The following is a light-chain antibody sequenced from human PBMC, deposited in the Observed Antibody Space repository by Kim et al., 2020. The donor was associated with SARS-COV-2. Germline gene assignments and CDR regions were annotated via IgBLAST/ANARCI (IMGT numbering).Light chain of an antibody. CDR2: DVD. Sequence: GKSIPISCTGTRSDIAAYNFVSWYQQHPGEAPKVIIYDVDNRPSGVSSRFSGSKSGTTASLTISEVQAEDEADYYCSSFRSGNTLLFGGGTQLTVL. J-gene: IGLJ3*02. V-gene: IGLV2-14*04. CDR3: SSFRSGNTLL. CDR1: RSDIAAYNF.